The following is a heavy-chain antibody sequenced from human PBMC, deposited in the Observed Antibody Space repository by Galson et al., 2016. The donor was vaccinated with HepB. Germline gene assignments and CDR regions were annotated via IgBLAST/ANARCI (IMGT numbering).Heavy chain of an antibody. Sequence: SVKVSFKAAGYTFTTYYIHWVRQAPGQGLEWMGMINPSAGTTTYAQKFQGRVTVTRDTSTSTVSSSLSSLRSEDTAVYYCAVLYFDWSSNFDSWGQGTLVTFSS. CDR1: GYTFTTYY. CDR3: AVLYFDWSSNFDS. V-gene: IGHV1-46*01. CDR2: INPSAGTT. J-gene: IGHJ4*02. D-gene: IGHD3-9*01.